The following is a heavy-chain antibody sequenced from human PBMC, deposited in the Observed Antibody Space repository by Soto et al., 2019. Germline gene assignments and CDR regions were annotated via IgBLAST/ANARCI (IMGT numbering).Heavy chain of an antibody. V-gene: IGHV3-49*03. CDR3: TRDFPYYDFWSGYPNWFDP. J-gene: IGHJ5*02. CDR1: GFTFGDYA. CDR2: IRSKAYGGTT. Sequence: GGSLRLSCTASGFTFGDYAMSWFRQAPGKGLEWVGFIRSKAYGGTTEYAASVKGRFTISRDDSKSIAYLQMNSLKTEDTAVYYCTRDFPYYDFWSGYPNWFDPWGQGTLVTVSS. D-gene: IGHD3-3*01.